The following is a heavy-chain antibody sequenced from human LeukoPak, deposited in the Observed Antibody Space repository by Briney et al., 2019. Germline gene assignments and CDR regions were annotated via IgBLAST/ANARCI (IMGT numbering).Heavy chain of an antibody. J-gene: IGHJ3*02. Sequence: SQTLSLTCAISGDSVSSNSAAWNWIRQSPSRGLEWLGRTYYRSKWYNDYAVSVKSRITINPDTSKNQFSLQLNSVTPEDTAVYNCARGGQGDGYSADEAFDIWGQGTLVTVSS. D-gene: IGHD5-24*01. CDR1: GDSVSSNSAA. CDR3: ARGGQGDGYSADEAFDI. V-gene: IGHV6-1*01. CDR2: TYYRSKWYN.